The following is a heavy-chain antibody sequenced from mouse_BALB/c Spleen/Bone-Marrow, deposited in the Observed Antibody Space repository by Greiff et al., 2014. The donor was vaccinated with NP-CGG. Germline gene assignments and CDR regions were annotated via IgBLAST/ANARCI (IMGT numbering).Heavy chain of an antibody. V-gene: IGHV1-54*01. CDR1: GYAFTNYL. Sequence: QVQLQQSGAELVRPGTSVKVSCKGSGYAFTNYLIEWVKQRSGQGLEWIGVINSGSGGTKYNEKFKGKATLTADKSSSTAYMQLSSLTSDDSAVYFCARAITDAMDYWGQGTSVTVSS. CDR2: INSGSGGT. J-gene: IGHJ4*01. CDR3: ARAITDAMDY. D-gene: IGHD2-4*01.